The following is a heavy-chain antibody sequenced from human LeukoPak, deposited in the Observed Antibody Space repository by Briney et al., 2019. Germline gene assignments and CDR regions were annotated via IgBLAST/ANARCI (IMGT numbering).Heavy chain of an antibody. CDR3: ARALFGNYCRVFFSEFDI. J-gene: IGHJ4*02. CDR2: IRLSNNDT. Sequence: AAVKVSCKASGYTFTSYGITWVRQAAGQGLEWMGWIRLSNNDTEYAQKIQGRVTRTTDTSTSAAYMELRSLRSDDTAVYYCARALFGNYCRVFFSEFDIWGQGTLVTVSS. D-gene: IGHD4-11*01. V-gene: IGHV1-18*01. CDR1: GYTFTSYG.